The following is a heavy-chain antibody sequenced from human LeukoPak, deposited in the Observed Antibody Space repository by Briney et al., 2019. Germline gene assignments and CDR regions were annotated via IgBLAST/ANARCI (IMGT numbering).Heavy chain of an antibody. Sequence: GGSLRLSCAASGFTFDDYAMHWVRQAPGKGLEWVSGISWNSGSIGYADSVKGRFTISRDNAKNSLYLQMNSLRAEDTALYYCAKDKSPYYYYMDVWGKGTMVTVSS. CDR1: GFTFDDYA. J-gene: IGHJ6*03. CDR3: AKDKSPYYYYMDV. V-gene: IGHV3-9*01. CDR2: ISWNSGSI.